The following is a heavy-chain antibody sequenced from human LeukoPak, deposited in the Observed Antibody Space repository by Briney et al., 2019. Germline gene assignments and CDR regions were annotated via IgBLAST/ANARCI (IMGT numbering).Heavy chain of an antibody. Sequence: GGALRLSCTVPGFTFSDYYMSWIRQAPGKGLEWISYISSSGDTIYYADSVKGRFTISRDNAKNSLYLQMNSLRAEDTALYYCARNWANRYFDYWGQGTLVTVSS. V-gene: IGHV3-11*04. D-gene: IGHD2-8*01. CDR1: GFTFSDYY. CDR3: ARNWANRYFDY. CDR2: ISSSGDTI. J-gene: IGHJ4*02.